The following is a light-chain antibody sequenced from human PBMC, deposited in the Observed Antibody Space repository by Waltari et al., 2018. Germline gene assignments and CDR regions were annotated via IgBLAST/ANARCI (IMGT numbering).Light chain of an antibody. J-gene: IGLJ2*01. CDR2: DVS. V-gene: IGLV2-14*01. Sequence: QSALTQPASVSGSPGPSITISCTGTSSDVGGYNYVSWYQPHPGKAPKLMIYDVSKRPSGVSNRFSGSKSGNTASLTISGLQAEDEADYYCSSYTSSSTVIFGGGTKLTVL. CDR3: SSYTSSSTVI. CDR1: SSDVGGYNY.